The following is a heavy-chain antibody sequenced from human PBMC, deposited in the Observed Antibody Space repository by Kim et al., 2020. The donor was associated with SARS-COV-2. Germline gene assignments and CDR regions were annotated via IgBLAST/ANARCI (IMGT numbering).Heavy chain of an antibody. D-gene: IGHD3-22*01. V-gene: IGHV3-30*07. CDR3: ATVVFYYDAGYFKN. J-gene: IGHJ1*01. Sequence: ADSEKGRLIISRDHSKNTLYLQMTSLRAEDTAVYYCATVVFYYDAGYFKNWGQGTLVIVSS.